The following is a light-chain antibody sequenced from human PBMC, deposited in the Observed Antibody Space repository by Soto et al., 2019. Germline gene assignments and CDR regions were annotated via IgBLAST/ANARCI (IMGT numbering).Light chain of an antibody. CDR3: SSYTSSSTDV. V-gene: IGLV2-14*01. CDR1: SSDVGGYYS. Sequence: QSVLPQPASVSGSPGQSITISCTGTSSDVGGYYSVSWYQQHPGKAPKLMIYDVTNRPSGVSNRFSGSKSGNTASLTISGLQAEDEADYYCSSYTSSSTDVFGTGTKLTVL. J-gene: IGLJ1*01. CDR2: DVT.